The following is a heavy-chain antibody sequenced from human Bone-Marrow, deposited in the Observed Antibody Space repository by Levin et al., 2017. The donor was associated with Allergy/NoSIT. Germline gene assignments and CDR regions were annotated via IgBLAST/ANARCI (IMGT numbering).Heavy chain of an antibody. CDR2: VNPSSDNA. CDR3: AIAVAGSAFDI. V-gene: IGHV1-8*01. D-gene: IGHD6-19*01. CDR1: GYTFTNHD. J-gene: IGHJ3*02. Sequence: ASVKVSCKASGYTFTNHDIHWVRQAAGQGLEWLGWVNPSSDNADYAQKFQGRVTMTSNMSIGTAYMDLSNLVSEDAAIYFCAIAVAGSAFDIWGQGTMVTVSS.